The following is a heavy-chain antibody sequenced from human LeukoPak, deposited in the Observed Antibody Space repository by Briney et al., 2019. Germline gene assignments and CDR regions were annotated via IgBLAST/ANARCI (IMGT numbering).Heavy chain of an antibody. CDR3: ARVRGGFYSSGWDVGFDY. CDR2: INPNSGGT. V-gene: IGHV1-2*02. Sequence: ASVKVSCKASGYTFTGYYMHWVRQAPGQGLEWMGWINPNSGGTNYAQKFQGRVTMTRDTSISTAYMELSRLRSDDTAVYYCARVRGGFYSSGWDVGFDYWGQGTLVTVSS. D-gene: IGHD6-19*01. J-gene: IGHJ4*02. CDR1: GYTFTGYY.